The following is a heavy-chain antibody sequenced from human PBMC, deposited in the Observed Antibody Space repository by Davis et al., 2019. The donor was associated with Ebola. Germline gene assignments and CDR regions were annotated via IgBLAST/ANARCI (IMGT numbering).Heavy chain of an antibody. J-gene: IGHJ5*02. V-gene: IGHV4-34*01. CDR2: INHSGST. CDR3: ARWTGYYDFWSGYYTAKGDWFDP. D-gene: IGHD3-3*01. CDR1: GGSFSGYY. Sequence: MPSETLSLTCAVYGGSFSGYYWSWIRQPPGKGLEWLGEINHSGSTNYNPSLKSRVTISVDTSKNRFSLKLSSVTAADTAVYYCARWTGYYDFWSGYYTAKGDWFDPWGQGTLVTVSS.